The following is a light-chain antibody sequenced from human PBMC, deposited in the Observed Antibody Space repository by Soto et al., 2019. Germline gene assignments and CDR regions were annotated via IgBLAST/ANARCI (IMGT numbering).Light chain of an antibody. V-gene: IGKV1-39*01. CDR1: QSINIY. CDR2: GAS. CDR3: QQSYRSPYT. Sequence: IQMTQSPSSLSASVGDSVTVTCRASQSINIYLNWYQQKPGKAPTLLIYGASSLQSGVPSRFTGGGSRTDFTLTISSLQPEDFATYYCQQSYRSPYTFGQGTQLEIK. J-gene: IGKJ2*01.